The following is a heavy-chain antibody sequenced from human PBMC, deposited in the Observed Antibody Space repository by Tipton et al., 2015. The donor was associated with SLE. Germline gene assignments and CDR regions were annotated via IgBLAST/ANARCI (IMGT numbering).Heavy chain of an antibody. J-gene: IGHJ6*02. CDR2: ISGGGGTT. CDR3: AGEGIAVAGSHYYYGMDV. V-gene: IGHV3-23*01. Sequence: SLRLSCRASGFTFRSYAMSWVRRAPGRGLEWVSAISGGGGTTYYADSVKGRFTISRDNSKNALYLQINSLRAEDTAVYYCAGEGIAVAGSHYYYGMDVWGQGTTVTVSS. D-gene: IGHD6-13*01. CDR1: GFTFRSYA.